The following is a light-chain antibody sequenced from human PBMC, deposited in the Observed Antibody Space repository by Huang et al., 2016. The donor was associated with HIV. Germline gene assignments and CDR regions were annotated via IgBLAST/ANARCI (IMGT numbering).Light chain of an antibody. V-gene: IGKV1-33*01. CDR3: QQYDKSPPT. CDR1: QDITNY. Sequence: DIQMTQSPSSLSASVGDRVTITCQASQDITNYLNWYQQKPGKAPQLLIYAASNLETGVPSRFSGSGSGTDFTFTINSLQPEDFATYYCQQYDKSPPTFGPGTRLEIK. J-gene: IGKJ5*01. CDR2: AAS.